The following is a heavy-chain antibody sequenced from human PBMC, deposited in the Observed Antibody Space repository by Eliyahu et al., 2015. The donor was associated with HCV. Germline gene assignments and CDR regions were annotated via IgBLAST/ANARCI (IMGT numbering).Heavy chain of an antibody. V-gene: IGHV3-30*18. CDR2: SSSLGNNN. CDR1: GFTFSSYG. D-gene: IGHD3-3*01. CDR3: AKDSTSYDFWSGFYH. Sequence: QVQLVESGGGVVQPGKSLRLSCAGSGFTFSSYGMHWVRQAPGKGLEWGAVSSSLGNNNYYVDSVKGRFTISRDNSKNTLSLQMNSLRPEDTAVYYCAKDSTSYDFWSGFYHWGQGALVTVSS. J-gene: IGHJ4*02.